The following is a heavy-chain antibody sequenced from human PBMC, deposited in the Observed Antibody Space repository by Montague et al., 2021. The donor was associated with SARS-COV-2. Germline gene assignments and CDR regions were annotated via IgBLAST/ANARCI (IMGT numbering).Heavy chain of an antibody. V-gene: IGHV4-59*01. CDR3: ARHTRGWQPFDF. D-gene: IGHD6-19*01. CDR2: IYSSGST. Sequence: SETRSLTRTVSGGSIRSYYWSWIRQSPGKGLEWIGEIYSSGSTNYNPSLKSRVTISMDTSKSQFSLKLTSVTAADTAVYYCARHTRGWQPFDFWGQGTLVTVSS. CDR1: GGSIRSYY. J-gene: IGHJ4*02.